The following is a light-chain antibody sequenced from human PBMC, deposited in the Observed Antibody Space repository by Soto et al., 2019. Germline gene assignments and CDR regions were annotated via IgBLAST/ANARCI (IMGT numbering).Light chain of an antibody. CDR2: KAS. J-gene: IGKJ1*01. CDR1: QPISSW. CDR3: LQNYNYPRT. V-gene: IGKV1-5*03. Sequence: DIQMTQSPSTLSGSVGDRVTITCRASQPISSWLTWYQQKPGQAPKLLIYKASTLKSGVPSRFSGSGSGTEFTLTISSLQPDDFATYYCLQNYNYPRTFGQGTKVDNK.